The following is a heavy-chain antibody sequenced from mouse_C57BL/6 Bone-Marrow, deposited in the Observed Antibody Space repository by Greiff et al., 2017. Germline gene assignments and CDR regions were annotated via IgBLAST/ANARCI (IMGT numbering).Heavy chain of an antibody. CDR2: ISSGGSYT. V-gene: IGHV5-6*01. CDR3: ARYYYDYFDY. CDR1: GFTFSSYG. J-gene: IGHJ2*01. Sequence: EVQVVESGGDLVKPGGSLKLSCAASGFTFSSYGMSWVRQTPDKRLEWVATISSGGSYTYYPDSVMGRFTISRDNAKNTLYLQMSSLKSEDTAMYYCARYYYDYFDYWGQGTTLTVSS. D-gene: IGHD1-1*01.